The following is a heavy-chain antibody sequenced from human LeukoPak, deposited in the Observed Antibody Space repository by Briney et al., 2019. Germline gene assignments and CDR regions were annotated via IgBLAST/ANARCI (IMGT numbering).Heavy chain of an antibody. Sequence: PSETLSLTCTVSGGSISSSSYYWGWIRQPPGKGLEWIGSIYYSGSTYYNPSLKSRVTISVDTSKNQFSLKLSSVTAADTAVYYCARGISGYESNWFDPWGQGTLVTVSS. D-gene: IGHD3-22*01. CDR1: GGSISSSSYY. CDR3: ARGISGYESNWFDP. CDR2: IYYSGST. V-gene: IGHV4-39*07. J-gene: IGHJ5*02.